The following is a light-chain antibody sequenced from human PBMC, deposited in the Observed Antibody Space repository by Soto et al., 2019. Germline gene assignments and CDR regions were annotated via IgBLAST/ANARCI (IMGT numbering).Light chain of an antibody. J-gene: IGKJ4*01. Sequence: DIQTTQSPSSLSASGRDRVTITCQASQNINNYLNWYQQRPGQAPRLLIYDASNLETGVPSRFSGSGFGTHFTFTISSLQPDDVATYYCQQYDDLPLTFGGGTWVEI. V-gene: IGKV1-33*01. CDR3: QQYDDLPLT. CDR2: DAS. CDR1: QNINNY.